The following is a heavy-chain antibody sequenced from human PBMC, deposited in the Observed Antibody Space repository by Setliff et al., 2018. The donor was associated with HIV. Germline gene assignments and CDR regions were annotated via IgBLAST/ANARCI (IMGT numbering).Heavy chain of an antibody. CDR2: IYSTGNT. V-gene: IGHV4-61*09. J-gene: IGHJ4*02. CDR1: GGSISSGTYY. Sequence: PSETLSLTCTVSGGSISSGTYYWSWIRQPAGKGLEWIGHIYSTGNTNYNSSLKSRVTMSIETSKNQFSLKLTSVTAADTAVYYCARDDDKLFDCWGQGALVTVSS. D-gene: IGHD3-22*01. CDR3: ARDDDKLFDC.